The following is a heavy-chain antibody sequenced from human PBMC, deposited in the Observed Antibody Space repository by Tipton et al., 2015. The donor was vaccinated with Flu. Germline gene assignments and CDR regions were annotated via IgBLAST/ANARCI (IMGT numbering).Heavy chain of an antibody. CDR2: IDHSGTT. CDR1: GGAISPFY. J-gene: IGHJ4*02. D-gene: IGHD4-11*01. Sequence: TLSLTCSVSGGAISPFYWSWVRQPPGKGLEWIGSIDHSGTTYYNPSLKSRVTISVDTSKNQFSLKLSSVTAADTAVFYCASHSYSRGRAGHWGQGTLVTVSS. CDR3: ASHSYSRGRAGH. V-gene: IGHV4-38-2*01.